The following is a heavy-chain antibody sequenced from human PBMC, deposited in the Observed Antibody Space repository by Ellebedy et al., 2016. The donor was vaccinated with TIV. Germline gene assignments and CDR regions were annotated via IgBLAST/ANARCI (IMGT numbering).Heavy chain of an antibody. V-gene: IGHV4-39*06. CDR3: ARGNGESSGWLDK. CDR1: GGSIGGSGYY. D-gene: IGHD6-19*01. Sequence: MPSETLSLTCTVSGGSIGGSGYYWDWIRQPPGKGLEWIGGIYYSGSTYYNPSLETRVTISVDTSKNQFPLRLSSVTAADTGMYYCARGNGESSGWLDKWGQGTLVTVSS. J-gene: IGHJ4*02. CDR2: IYYSGST.